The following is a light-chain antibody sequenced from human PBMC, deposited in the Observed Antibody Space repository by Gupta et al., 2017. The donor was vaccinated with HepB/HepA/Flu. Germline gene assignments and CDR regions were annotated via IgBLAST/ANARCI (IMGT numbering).Light chain of an antibody. J-gene: IGKJ1*01. CDR1: QSINFY. V-gene: IGKV3-11*01. CDR3: QQRSVWPRLT. CDR2: DAS. Sequence: IVLTQSPATLSLSPGERATLSCRASQSINFYLAWYQQKPGQAPRLLIYDASNRATGVPARFSGSGSGTDFTLTISRLEPEDFGVYYCQQRSVWPRLTFGQGTKVEIK.